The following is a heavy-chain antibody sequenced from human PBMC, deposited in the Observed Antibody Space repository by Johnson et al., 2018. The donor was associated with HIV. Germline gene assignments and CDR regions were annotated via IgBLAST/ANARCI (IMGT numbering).Heavy chain of an antibody. D-gene: IGHD1-26*01. CDR1: RFTFDAYV. V-gene: IGHV3-20*04. CDR2: IHWNGGRT. Sequence: VQLVESGGGVVRPGGSLRLSCAASRFTFDAYVMIWVRQAPGKWLEWVSGIHWNGGRTGYADSVKGRFPISRDNDKNFLYLQMNSLRAEDTALYYCARVGSGSYLLGAFDIWGQGTMVTVSS. CDR3: ARVGSGSYLLGAFDI. J-gene: IGHJ3*02.